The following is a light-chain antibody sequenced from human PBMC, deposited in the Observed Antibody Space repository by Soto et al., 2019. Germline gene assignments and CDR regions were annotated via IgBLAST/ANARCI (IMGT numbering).Light chain of an antibody. CDR1: SSDVGGYNY. J-gene: IGLJ1*01. V-gene: IGLV2-14*01. CDR3: SSYTNSSTL. CDR2: AVT. Sequence: QSVLTQPASVSGSPGQSITISCTGTSSDVGGYNYVSWYQQHPGKAPKLMIYAVTDRPSGVSSRFSGSKSGNTASLTISGHHAEDEADYYCSSYTNSSTLFGTGTKVTVL.